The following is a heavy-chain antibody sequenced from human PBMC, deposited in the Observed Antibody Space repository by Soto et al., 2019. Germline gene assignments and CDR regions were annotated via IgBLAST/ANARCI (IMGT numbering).Heavy chain of an antibody. D-gene: IGHD6-19*01. J-gene: IGHJ6*02. V-gene: IGHV3-33*01. CDR3: ARDGQGLAPYALDV. CDR1: GFTFSGHA. Sequence: QVQLVESGGGVAQPGRSLRLSCTVSGFTFSGHAMHWVRQAPGKGLEWVTQIWYDGSNKYYAESVKGRFTISRDNSKNTLYLHMNILRVEDTAVYYCARDGQGLAPYALDVWGQGTSVTVSS. CDR2: IWYDGSNK.